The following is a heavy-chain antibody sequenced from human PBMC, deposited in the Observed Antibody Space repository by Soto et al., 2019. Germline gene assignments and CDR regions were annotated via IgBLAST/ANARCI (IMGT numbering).Heavy chain of an antibody. CDR1: GLTFTSSA. J-gene: IGHJ4*02. CDR2: IVVGSGNT. Sequence: ASVKVSCKASGLTFTSSAVQWVRQARGQRLEWIGWIVVGSGNTNYAQKFQERVTITRDMSTSTAYMELSSLRSEDTAVYYCAASYDSSGYYDDYWGQGTLVTVSS. CDR3: AASYDSSGYYDDY. V-gene: IGHV1-58*01. D-gene: IGHD3-22*01.